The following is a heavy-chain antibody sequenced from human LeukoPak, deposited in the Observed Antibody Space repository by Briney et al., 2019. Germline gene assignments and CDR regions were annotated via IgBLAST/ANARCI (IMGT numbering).Heavy chain of an antibody. V-gene: IGHV3-53*01. D-gene: IGHD1-26*01. CDR1: GFTVSTNY. Sequence: SGGSLRLSCAASGFTVSTNYMTWIRQAPGKGLEWVSVMYTLGNTNYADSVRGGFTISRDNSKNTLYLQMNSLRAEDTAVYYCAGYGGSYPYYMDVWGKGTTVTISS. J-gene: IGHJ6*03. CDR3: AGYGGSYPYYMDV. CDR2: MYTLGNT.